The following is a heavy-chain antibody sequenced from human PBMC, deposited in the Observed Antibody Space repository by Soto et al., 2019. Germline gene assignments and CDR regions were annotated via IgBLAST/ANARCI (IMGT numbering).Heavy chain of an antibody. J-gene: IGHJ6*04. CDR3: ASGWREGSSWSTYGMDV. CDR2: INAGNGNT. Sequence: QVQLVQSGAEVKKPGASVKVSCKASGYNFTSYAMHWVRQAPGQMHEWMGWINAGNGNTKYSQKFQGRVTITRDTSASTADMELSSLRSEDTAVDYCASGWREGSSWSTYGMDVWGRGTTVTVSS. D-gene: IGHD6-13*01. CDR1: GYNFTSYA. V-gene: IGHV1-3*01.